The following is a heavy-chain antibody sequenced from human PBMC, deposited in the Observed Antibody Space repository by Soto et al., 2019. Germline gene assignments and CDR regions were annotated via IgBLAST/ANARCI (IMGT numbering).Heavy chain of an antibody. CDR1: GGSISSSSYY. Sequence: SETLSLTCTVSGGSISSSSYYWGWIRQPPGKGLEWIGSIYYSGSTYYNPSLKSRVTISVDTSKNQVSLKLSSVTAADTAMYFCARQVSSAWPPHYYVLDVWGQGTTVIVSS. J-gene: IGHJ6*02. CDR3: ARQVSSAWPPHYYVLDV. V-gene: IGHV4-39*01. CDR2: IYYSGST. D-gene: IGHD6-25*01.